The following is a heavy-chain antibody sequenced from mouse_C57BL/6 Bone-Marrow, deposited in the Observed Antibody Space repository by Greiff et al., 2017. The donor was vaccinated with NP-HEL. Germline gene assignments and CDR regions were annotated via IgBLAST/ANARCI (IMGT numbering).Heavy chain of an antibody. CDR2: IYPGSGST. V-gene: IGHV1-55*01. J-gene: IGHJ2*01. CDR3: ARGEGLGTFDY. CDR1: GYTFTSYW. D-gene: IGHD4-1*01. Sequence: VQRVESGAELVKPGASVKMSCKASGYTFTSYWITWVKQRPGQGLEWIGDIYPGSGSTNYNEKFKSKATLTVDTSSSTAYMQLSSLTSEDSAVYYCARGEGLGTFDYWGQGTTLTVSS.